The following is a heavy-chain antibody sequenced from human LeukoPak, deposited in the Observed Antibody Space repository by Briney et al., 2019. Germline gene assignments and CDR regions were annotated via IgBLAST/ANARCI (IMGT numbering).Heavy chain of an antibody. Sequence: VASVKVSCKASGGTFSSYAISWVRQAPGQGLEWMGRIIPILGIANYAQKFQGRVTITADKSTSTAYMELSSLRSEDTAVYYCARVKALRGSYQYYFDYWGQGTLVTVSS. CDR3: ARVKALRGSYQYYFDY. CDR1: GGTFSSYA. J-gene: IGHJ4*02. V-gene: IGHV1-69*04. CDR2: IIPILGIA. D-gene: IGHD3-16*01.